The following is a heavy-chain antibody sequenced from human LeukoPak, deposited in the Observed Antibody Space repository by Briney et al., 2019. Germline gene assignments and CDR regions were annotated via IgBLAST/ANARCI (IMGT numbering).Heavy chain of an antibody. Sequence: SETLSLTCTVSGYSISSGYYWGWIRQPPGKGLEWIGSIYHSGSTYYNPSLKSRVTISVDTSKNQFSLKLSSVTAADTAVYYCATSGWYLLPGVYWGQGTLVTVSS. D-gene: IGHD6-19*01. CDR1: GYSISSGYY. V-gene: IGHV4-38-2*02. J-gene: IGHJ4*02. CDR2: IYHSGST. CDR3: ATSGWYLLPGVY.